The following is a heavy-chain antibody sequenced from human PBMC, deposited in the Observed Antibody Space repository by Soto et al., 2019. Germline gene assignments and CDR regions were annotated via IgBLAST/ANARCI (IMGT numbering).Heavy chain of an antibody. D-gene: IGHD6-13*01. CDR3: ASGQQQLAPFDY. CDR1: GCSIRNSYW. V-gene: IGHV4-4*02. J-gene: IGHJ4*02. Sequence: PSDTLSPTSPFSGCSIRNSYWWSWVRQPPGKGLEWIGEIYHSGSTNYNPSLKSRVTISVDKSKNQFSLKLSSVTAADTAVYYCASGQQQLAPFDYWGQG. CDR2: IYHSGST.